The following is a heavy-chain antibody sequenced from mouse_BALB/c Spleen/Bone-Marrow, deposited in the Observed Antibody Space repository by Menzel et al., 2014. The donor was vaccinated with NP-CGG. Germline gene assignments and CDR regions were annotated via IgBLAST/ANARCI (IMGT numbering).Heavy chain of an antibody. J-gene: IGHJ3*01. CDR3: ALTTATPFAY. D-gene: IGHD1-2*01. CDR2: INPSTAYT. Sequence: QVQLQQPGAEPAKPGASVKMSCKASGYTFTVYWIHWVKQRPGQGLEWIGYINPSTAYTEYNQKFKDKATLTADKSSTTAYMQLSSLTSEDSAVYYCALTTATPFAYWGQGTLVTVS. V-gene: IGHV1-7*01. CDR1: GYTFTVYW.